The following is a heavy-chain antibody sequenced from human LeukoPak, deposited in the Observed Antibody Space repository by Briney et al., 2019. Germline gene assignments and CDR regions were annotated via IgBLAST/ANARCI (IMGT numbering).Heavy chain of an antibody. CDR2: FDPEDGET. CDR1: GYTLTELS. J-gene: IGHJ4*02. Sequence: ASVKVSCKFSGYTLTELSMHWVRQAPGKGLEWMGGFDPEDGETIYAQKFQVRVTMTEDTSTDTAYMELSSLRSEDTAVYYCATGGSGSYYELDYWGQGTLVTVSS. V-gene: IGHV1-24*01. CDR3: ATGGSGSYYELDY. D-gene: IGHD3-10*01.